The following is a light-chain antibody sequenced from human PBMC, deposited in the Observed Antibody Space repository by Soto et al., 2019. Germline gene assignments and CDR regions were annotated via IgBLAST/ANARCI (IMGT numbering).Light chain of an antibody. CDR2: GAS. CDR3: QQYDSYSWT. J-gene: IGKJ1*01. Sequence: IVLTQSPGTLSLSPGQRATLSCRASQSVSSSYLAWYQQKPGQAPRLLIYGASTRATGIPARFSGSGSGTEFTLTISSLQSDDFGTYYCQQYDSYSWTFGQGTKVDIK. CDR1: QSVSSSY. V-gene: IGKV3-20*01.